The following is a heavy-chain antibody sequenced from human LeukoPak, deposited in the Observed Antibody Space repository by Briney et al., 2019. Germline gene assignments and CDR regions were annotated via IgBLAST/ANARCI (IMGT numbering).Heavy chain of an antibody. CDR2: INHSGST. V-gene: IGHV4-34*01. CDR3: ARVGLESTGYYGMXV. J-gene: IGHJ6*02. Sequence: PSETLSLTCAVYGGSFSGYYWSWIRQPPGKGLEWIGEINHSGSTNYNPSLKSRVTITVDTSKNQFSLKLSSVTAADTAVYYCARVGLESTGYYGMXVWGQGTTVTV. CDR1: GGSFSGYY. D-gene: IGHD3-10*01.